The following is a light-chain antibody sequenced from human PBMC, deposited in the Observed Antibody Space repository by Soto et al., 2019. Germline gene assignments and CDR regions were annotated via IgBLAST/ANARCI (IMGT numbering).Light chain of an antibody. CDR1: SSDIDDYNY. Sequence: QPVLTQPRSVSGSPGQSVTISCTGTSSDIDDYNYVSWYQQYPGEAPKLMIYDVAKRPSGVPDRFSGFKSGNTASLTISGLQAGDEADYYCCSYAGSYTFKFGGGTKLTVL. J-gene: IGLJ2*01. CDR2: DVA. CDR3: CSYAGSYTFK. V-gene: IGLV2-11*01.